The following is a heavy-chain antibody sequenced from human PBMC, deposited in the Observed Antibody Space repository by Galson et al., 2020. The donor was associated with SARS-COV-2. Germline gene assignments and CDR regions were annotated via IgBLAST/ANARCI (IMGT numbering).Heavy chain of an antibody. J-gene: IGHJ4*02. CDR1: GFTFSSYS. CDR2: ISSSSSYI. D-gene: IGHD6-19*01. CDR3: ARDLSSGWYNYFDY. V-gene: IGHV3-21*01. Sequence: ASVKVSCAASGFTFSSYSMNWVRQAPGKGLEWVSSISSSSSYIYYADSVKGRFTISRDNAKNSLYLQMNSLRAEDTAVYYCARDLSSGWYNYFDYWGQGTLVTVSS.